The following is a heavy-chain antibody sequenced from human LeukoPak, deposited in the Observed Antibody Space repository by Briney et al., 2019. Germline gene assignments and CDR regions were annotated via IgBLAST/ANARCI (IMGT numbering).Heavy chain of an antibody. CDR3: ARQNRLLWFGELGY. D-gene: IGHD3-10*01. J-gene: IGHJ4*02. CDR2: INAGNGNT. Sequence: ASVKISCKASGYTFTSYAMHWVRQAPGQRLEWMGWINAGNGNTKYSQKFQGRVTITRDTSASTAYMELSSLRSEDTAVYYCARQNRLLWFGELGYWGQGTLVTVSS. V-gene: IGHV1-3*01. CDR1: GYTFTSYA.